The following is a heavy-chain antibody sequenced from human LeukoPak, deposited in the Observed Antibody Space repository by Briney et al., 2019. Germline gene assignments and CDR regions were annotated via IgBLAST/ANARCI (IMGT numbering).Heavy chain of an antibody. CDR2: IYYSGST. V-gene: IGHV4-59*02. J-gene: IGHJ6*03. CDR1: GGSVSNKY. CDR3: ARTTEGYCRGRSCYSYYYYMDV. Sequence: SETLSLTCTVSGGSVSNKYWSWIRQPPGKGLEWTGYIYYSGSTNYNPSLKSRVTISVDTSKNQFSLKLSSVTAADTAVYYCARTTEGYCRGRSCYSYYYYMDVWGKGTTVTVSS. D-gene: IGHD2-15*01.